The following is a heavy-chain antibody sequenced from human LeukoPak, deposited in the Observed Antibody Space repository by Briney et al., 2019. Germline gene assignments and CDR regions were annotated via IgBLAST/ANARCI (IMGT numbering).Heavy chain of an antibody. CDR2: IYYSGST. CDR3: ARAGRGYCSGGSCFHNWFDP. Sequence: SETLSLTCTVSGGSISSSSYYWGWIRQPPGKGVEWIGSIYYSGSTYYNPSLKSRVTISVDTSKNQFSLKLSSVTAADTAVYYCARAGRGYCSGGSCFHNWFDPWGQGTLATVSS. CDR1: GGSISSSSYY. J-gene: IGHJ5*02. V-gene: IGHV4-39*07. D-gene: IGHD2-15*01.